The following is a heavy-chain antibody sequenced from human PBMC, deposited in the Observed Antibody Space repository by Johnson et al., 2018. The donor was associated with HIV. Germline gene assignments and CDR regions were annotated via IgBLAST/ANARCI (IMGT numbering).Heavy chain of an antibody. CDR3: ARSDVDIVATILFDI. J-gene: IGHJ3*02. Sequence: VQLVESGGGLVQPGGSLRLSCAASGFTFSNSWMHWVRQAPGEGLVWVSAIGTAGDTYYPGSVKGRFTISRDNSKNTLYLQMGSLRVEDMAVYYCARSDVDIVATILFDIWGQGTMVTVSS. CDR1: GFTFSNSW. V-gene: IGHV3-13*01. CDR2: IGTAGDT. D-gene: IGHD5-12*01.